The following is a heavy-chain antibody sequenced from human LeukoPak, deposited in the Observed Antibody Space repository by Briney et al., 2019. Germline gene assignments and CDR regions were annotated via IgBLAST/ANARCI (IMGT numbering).Heavy chain of an antibody. J-gene: IGHJ4*02. CDR3: AKVVAGNIDYYFDY. V-gene: IGHV3-23*01. D-gene: IGHD2/OR15-2a*01. CDR1: GLTVSSNY. CDR2: ISGTGGST. Sequence: GGSLRLSCAASGLTVSSNYMSWVRQAPGKGLEWVAGISGTGGSTHYADSVKGRFTISRDNSKNTVYLQMRNLRVEHTAVYYCAKVVAGNIDYYFDYWGQGILVAVSS.